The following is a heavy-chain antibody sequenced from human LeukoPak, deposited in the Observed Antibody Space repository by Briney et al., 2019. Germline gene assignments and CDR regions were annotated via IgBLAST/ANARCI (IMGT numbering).Heavy chain of an antibody. CDR3: ARGLYNWNYVYVY. CDR2: IYSSGGT. Sequence: SETLSLTCTVSGASISSYFWSWIRQPPGKGLEWIGYIYSSGGTNYNPSLKSRVATSVDTSKNQFSLKLSSVTAADTAVYYCARGLYNWNYVYVYWGQGTLVTVSS. J-gene: IGHJ4*02. V-gene: IGHV4-59*01. CDR1: GASISSYF. D-gene: IGHD1-7*01.